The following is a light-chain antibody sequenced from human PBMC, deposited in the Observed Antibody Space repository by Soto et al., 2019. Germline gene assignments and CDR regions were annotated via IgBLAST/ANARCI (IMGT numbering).Light chain of an antibody. CDR2: DAS. Sequence: EIVLTQSPATLSLSPGERATLSCRASQSVSSYLAWYQRKPGQAPRLLIYDASNRATGIPARFSGSGSGTDFTLPISSLEPEDFAVYYCQQYNNWPPITFGQGTRLEIK. V-gene: IGKV3-11*01. CDR1: QSVSSY. J-gene: IGKJ5*01. CDR3: QQYNNWPPIT.